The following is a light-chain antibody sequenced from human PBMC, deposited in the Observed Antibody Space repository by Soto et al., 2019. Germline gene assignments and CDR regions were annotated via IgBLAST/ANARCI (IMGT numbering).Light chain of an antibody. CDR1: NSDVGAYKF. CDR2: DAT. J-gene: IGLJ1*01. CDR3: CSYAGSYNWV. Sequence: QSVLTQPRSVSGSPGQSVTISCTGSNSDVGAYKFVSWLQHNPGEAPKVMIYDATQRPSGVPDRFSGTKSGNTASLTISGLQAEDEADYYCCSYAGSYNWVFGSGTKVTVL. V-gene: IGLV2-11*01.